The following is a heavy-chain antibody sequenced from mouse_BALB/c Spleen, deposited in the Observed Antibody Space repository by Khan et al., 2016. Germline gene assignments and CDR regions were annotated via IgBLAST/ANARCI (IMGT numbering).Heavy chain of an antibody. Sequence: QVRLQQSGAELVRPGASVKISCKASGYTFTDYSMHWVKQSPAKSLEWIGVISPYYGDTSYNQKFEGKATMTVDKSSSTAYLQLASLTSEDSAIYYCAKYGSNTDYALDYWGQGTSVTVSS. CDR1: GYTFTDYS. CDR3: AKYGSNTDYALDY. V-gene: IGHV1S137*01. D-gene: IGHD1-1*01. CDR2: ISPYYGDT. J-gene: IGHJ4*01.